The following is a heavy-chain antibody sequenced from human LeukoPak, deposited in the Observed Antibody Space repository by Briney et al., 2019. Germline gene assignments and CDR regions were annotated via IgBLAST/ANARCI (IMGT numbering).Heavy chain of an antibody. D-gene: IGHD1-14*01. CDR2: INPNSGGT. J-gene: IGHJ4*02. CDR1: GYTFTDYY. V-gene: IGHV1-2*02. CDR3: ARIGYNHYFDY. Sequence: EASVKVSCKASGYTFTDYYLHWVRQAPGQGLEWMGWINPNSGGTNYAQTFQGGVTMTRDTSITTAYLELSRLRSDDTAVYYCARIGYNHYFDYWGQGTLVTVSS.